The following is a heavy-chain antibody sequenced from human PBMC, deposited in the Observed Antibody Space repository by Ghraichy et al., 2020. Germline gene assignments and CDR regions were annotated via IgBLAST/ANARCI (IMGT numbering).Heavy chain of an antibody. CDR3: ARDGAAGDYFDY. V-gene: IGHV4-30-4*07. J-gene: IGHJ4*02. CDR2: IYYSGST. CDR1: GGSISSGGYS. Sequence: SETLSPTCAVSGGSISSGGYSWSWIRQPPGKGLEWIGYIYYSGSTYYNPSLKSRVTISVDTSKNQFSLKLSSVTAADTAVYYCARDGAAGDYFDYWGQGTLVTVSS. D-gene: IGHD7-27*01.